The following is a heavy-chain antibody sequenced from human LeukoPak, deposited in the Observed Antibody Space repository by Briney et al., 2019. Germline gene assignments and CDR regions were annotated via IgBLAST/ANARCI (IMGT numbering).Heavy chain of an antibody. CDR1: GGTFSSYA. CDR2: IIPIFGTA. D-gene: IGHD3-10*01. V-gene: IGHV1-69*06. Sequence: GSSVKVSCKASGGTFSSYAISWVRQAPGQGLEWMGGIIPIFGTANYAQKFQGRVTITADKSTSTAYMELSSLRSEDTAVYYCARRPAPGEYYFGYWGQGTLVTVSS. J-gene: IGHJ4*02. CDR3: ARRPAPGEYYFGY.